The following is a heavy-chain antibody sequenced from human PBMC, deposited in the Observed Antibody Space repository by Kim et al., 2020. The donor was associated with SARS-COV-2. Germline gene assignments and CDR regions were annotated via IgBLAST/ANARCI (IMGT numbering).Heavy chain of an antibody. CDR3: ARSFIYYDSSGYYDY. J-gene: IGHJ4*02. V-gene: IGHV4-4*09. D-gene: IGHD3-22*01. Sequence: PSLKRRVTISVDTSKNQFSLKLSSVTAADTAVYYCARSFIYYDSSGYYDYWGQGTLVTVSS.